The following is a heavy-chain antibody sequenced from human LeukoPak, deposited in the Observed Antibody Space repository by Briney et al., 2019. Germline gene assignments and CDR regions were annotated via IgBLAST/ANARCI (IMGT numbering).Heavy chain of an antibody. CDR3: AKDLHIVVVPAAIRRWFDP. Sequence: PGGSLRLSCAASGFTLSSYAMSWVRQAPGKGLEWVSAISGSGGSTYYADSVKGRFTISRDNSKNTLYLQMNSLRAEDTAVYYCAKDLHIVVVPAAIRRWFDPWGQGTLVTVSS. CDR2: ISGSGGST. D-gene: IGHD2-2*02. V-gene: IGHV3-23*01. J-gene: IGHJ5*02. CDR1: GFTLSSYA.